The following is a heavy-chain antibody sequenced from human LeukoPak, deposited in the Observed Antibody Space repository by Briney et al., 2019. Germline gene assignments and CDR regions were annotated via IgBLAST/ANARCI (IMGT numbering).Heavy chain of an antibody. CDR1: GYTFTSYA. V-gene: IGHV1-3*01. J-gene: IGHJ2*01. CDR2: INAGNGNT. D-gene: IGHD3-10*01. Sequence: APVKVSCKASGYTFTSYAMHWVRQAPGQRLEWMGWINAGNGNTKYSQKFQGRVTITRDTSASTAYMELSSLRSEDTAVYYCARDQRLYYGSGSYNPWYFDLWGRGTLVTVSS. CDR3: ARDQRLYYGSGSYNPWYFDL.